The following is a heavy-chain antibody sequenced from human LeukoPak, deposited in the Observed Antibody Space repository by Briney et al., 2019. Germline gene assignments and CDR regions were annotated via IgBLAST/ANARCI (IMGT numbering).Heavy chain of an antibody. V-gene: IGHV3-7*01. D-gene: IGHD2-15*01. CDR1: GFTFSNYW. Sequence: GGSLRLSCAASGFTFSNYWMSWVRQAPGKGLEWVANVKQDGSEKSYVGSVTGRFTISRDNAKNSLYMQMNSLRAEDTAVYYCVRQRRYCSGDSCYQRTFDYWGQGTLVTVSS. J-gene: IGHJ4*02. CDR3: VRQRRYCSGDSCYQRTFDY. CDR2: VKQDGSEK.